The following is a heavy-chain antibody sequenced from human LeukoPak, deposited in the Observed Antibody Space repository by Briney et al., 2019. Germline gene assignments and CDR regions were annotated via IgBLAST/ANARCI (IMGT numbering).Heavy chain of an antibody. CDR2: IYYSGST. Sequence: SETLSLTCAVSGGSISSSNWWSWVRQPPGKGLEWIGSIYYSGSTYYNPSLKSRVTISVDTSKNQFSLKLSSVTAADTAVYYCARGVGQWLGPYYYYYYMDVWGKGTTVTVSS. V-gene: IGHV4-4*02. CDR1: GGSISSSNW. CDR3: ARGVGQWLGPYYYYYYMDV. J-gene: IGHJ6*03. D-gene: IGHD6-19*01.